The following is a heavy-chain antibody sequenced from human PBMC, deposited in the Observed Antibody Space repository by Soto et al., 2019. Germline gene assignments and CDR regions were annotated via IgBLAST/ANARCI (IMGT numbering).Heavy chain of an antibody. CDR3: ARGLELEPLFDY. Sequence: QVQLQESGPGLVKPSQTLSLTCTVSGGSISSGGYYWSWIRQHPGKGLEWIGYIYYSGSTYYNPSLNSRVTISVDTSKNQFSLELSSVTAADTAVYYCARGLELEPLFDYWGQGTLVTVSS. D-gene: IGHD1-7*01. V-gene: IGHV4-31*03. J-gene: IGHJ4*02. CDR2: IYYSGST. CDR1: GGSISSGGYY.